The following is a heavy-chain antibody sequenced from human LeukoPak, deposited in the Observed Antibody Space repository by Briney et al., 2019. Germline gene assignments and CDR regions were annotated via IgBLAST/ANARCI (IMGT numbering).Heavy chain of an antibody. CDR3: ARDLGYCSSTSCSDYYYYYMDV. D-gene: IGHD2-2*01. V-gene: IGHV1-2*02. CDR1: GYTFIGYY. CDR2: INPNGGGT. Sequence: ASVKVSCKASGYTFIGYYIHWVRQAPGQGLEWMGWINPNGGGTNYAQKFQGRLTLTRDTSISTAYMELSRLRSDDTAVYYCARDLGYCSSTSCSDYYYYYMDVWGKGTTVTISS. J-gene: IGHJ6*03.